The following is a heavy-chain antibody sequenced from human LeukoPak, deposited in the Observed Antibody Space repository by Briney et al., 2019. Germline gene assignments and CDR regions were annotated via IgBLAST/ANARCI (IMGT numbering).Heavy chain of an antibody. CDR3: ARGLRDSSGYYSPLGY. J-gene: IGHJ4*02. CDR1: GFTSSSYA. Sequence: AGGSLRLSCAASGFTSSSYAMHWVRQAPGKGLEYVSAISSNGGSTYYANSVKGRFTISRDNSKNTLYLQMGSLRAEDMAVYYCARGLRDSSGYYSPLGYWGQGTLVTVSS. D-gene: IGHD3-22*01. CDR2: ISSNGGST. V-gene: IGHV3-64*01.